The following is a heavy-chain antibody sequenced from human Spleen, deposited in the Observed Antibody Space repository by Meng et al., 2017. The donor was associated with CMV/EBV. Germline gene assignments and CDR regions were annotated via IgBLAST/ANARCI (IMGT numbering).Heavy chain of an antibody. CDR3: ARGGVGLVATFPN. Sequence: KTSGYSFTDNYLLWVRQAPGQGLEWMGWINPNLGSTKYAQIFQGRVTLTRDTSISTAYMQLTSLTSDDTAVYYCARGGVGLVATFPNWGQGTLVTVSS. J-gene: IGHJ4*02. CDR1: GYSFTDNY. D-gene: IGHD5-12*01. CDR2: INPNLGST. V-gene: IGHV1-2*02.